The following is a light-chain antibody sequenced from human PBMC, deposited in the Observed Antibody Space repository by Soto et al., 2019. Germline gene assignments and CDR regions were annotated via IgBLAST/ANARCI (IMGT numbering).Light chain of an antibody. V-gene: IGKV3-11*01. CDR2: DAS. J-gene: IGKJ4*01. CDR1: QSVSSY. Sequence: EIVLTQSPGTLSLSPGERATLSCRASQSVSSYLVWYQQKPGQAPRLLIYDASTRATGIPARFSGSGSGTDFTLTISILEPEDSAVYYCQHRSSWPITFGGGTKVEI. CDR3: QHRSSWPIT.